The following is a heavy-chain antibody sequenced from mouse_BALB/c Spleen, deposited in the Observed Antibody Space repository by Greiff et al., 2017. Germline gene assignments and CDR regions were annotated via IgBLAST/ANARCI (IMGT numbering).Heavy chain of an antibody. J-gene: IGHJ2*01. Sequence: EVQRVESGGGLVKPGGSLKLSCAASGFAFSSYDMSWVRQTPEKRLEWVAYISSGGGSTYYPDTVKGRFTISRDNAKNTLYLQMSSLKSEDTAMYYCARRYGQYYFDYWGQGTTLTVAS. CDR3: ARRYGQYYFDY. CDR2: ISSGGGST. V-gene: IGHV5-12-1*01. D-gene: IGHD2-10*02. CDR1: GFAFSSYD.